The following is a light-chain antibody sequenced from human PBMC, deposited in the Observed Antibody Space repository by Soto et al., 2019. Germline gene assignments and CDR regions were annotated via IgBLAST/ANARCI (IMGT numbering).Light chain of an antibody. CDR1: QSVSSN. Sequence: EIVMTQSPATLSVSPGERATLSCRASQSVSSNLAWYQQKPGQAPRLLNYDASTRAPGSPAMFSGSGSGTEFTLTISSLQSEDFAVYYCQQYSAWWTFGQGTTVEIK. CDR3: QQYSAWWT. CDR2: DAS. V-gene: IGKV3-15*01. J-gene: IGKJ1*01.